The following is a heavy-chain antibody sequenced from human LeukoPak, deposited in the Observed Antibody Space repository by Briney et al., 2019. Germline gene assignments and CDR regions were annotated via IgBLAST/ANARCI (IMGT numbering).Heavy chain of an antibody. J-gene: IGHJ4*02. CDR3: ASVLWLWFGELSFDY. CDR1: GFTFSSYS. V-gene: IGHV3-48*04. D-gene: IGHD3-10*01. CDR2: ISSSGSTI. Sequence: GGSLRLSCAASGFTFSSYSMNWVRQAPGKGLEWVSYISSSGSTIYYADSVKGRFTISRDNAKNSLYLQMNSLRAEDTAVYYCASVLWLWFGELSFDYWGQGTLVTVSS.